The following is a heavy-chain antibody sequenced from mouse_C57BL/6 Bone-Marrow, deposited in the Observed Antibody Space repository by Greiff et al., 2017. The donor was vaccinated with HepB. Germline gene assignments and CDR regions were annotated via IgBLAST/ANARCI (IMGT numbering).Heavy chain of an antibody. Sequence: VQLQQSGAELVKPGASVKLSCTASGFNIKDYYMHWVKQRTEQGLEWIGRIDPEDGETKYAPKFQGKATITAATSSNTAYLQLSSLTSADAAVYYCARVKDYGSSRFAYWGQGTLVTVSA. V-gene: IGHV14-2*01. CDR3: ARVKDYGSSRFAY. J-gene: IGHJ3*01. CDR2: IDPEDGET. CDR1: GFNIKDYY. D-gene: IGHD1-1*01.